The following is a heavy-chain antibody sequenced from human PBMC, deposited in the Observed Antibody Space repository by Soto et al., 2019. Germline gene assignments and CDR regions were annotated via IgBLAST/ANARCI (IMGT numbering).Heavy chain of an antibody. CDR3: ARGNYDFWSGYLWWFDP. D-gene: IGHD3-3*01. CDR1: GGSISSYY. CDR2: IYYSGST. Sequence: LETLSLTCTVSGGSISSYYWSWIRQPPGKGLEWIGYIYYSGSTNYNPSLKSRVTISVDTSKNQFSLKLSSVTAADTAVYYCARGNYDFWSGYLWWFDPWGQGTLVTVSS. V-gene: IGHV4-59*01. J-gene: IGHJ5*02.